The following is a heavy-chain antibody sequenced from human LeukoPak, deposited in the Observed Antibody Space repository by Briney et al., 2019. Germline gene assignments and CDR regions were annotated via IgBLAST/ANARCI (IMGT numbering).Heavy chain of an antibody. Sequence: SETLSLTCAVSGLSISTNTYYWGWIRQPQGKGLEWIGSIYHTGGTYNNPSLKSRVTMSIDMSKNQFSLSLTSVTAADAAVYYCSVERAGTIVDYWGQGTLVTVSS. CDR2: IYHTGGT. CDR1: GLSISTNTYY. D-gene: IGHD6-13*01. J-gene: IGHJ4*02. CDR3: SVERAGTIVDY. V-gene: IGHV4-39*07.